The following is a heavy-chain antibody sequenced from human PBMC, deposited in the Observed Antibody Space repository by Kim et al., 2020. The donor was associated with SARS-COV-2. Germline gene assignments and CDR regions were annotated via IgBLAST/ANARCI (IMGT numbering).Heavy chain of an antibody. D-gene: IGHD3-16*01. CDR1: GFTFRNAW. CDR2: IKSKIDGGTI. V-gene: IGHV3-15*01. CDR3: ATGVMSADYYGMDV. Sequence: GGSLRLSCAASGFTFRNAWMTWVRQAPGKGLEWVGRIKSKIDGGTIDYVAPVKGRFTISRDDSRKMLYLQMNSLKIEDTGVYYCATGVMSADYYGMDVWGQGTTVTVSS. J-gene: IGHJ6*02.